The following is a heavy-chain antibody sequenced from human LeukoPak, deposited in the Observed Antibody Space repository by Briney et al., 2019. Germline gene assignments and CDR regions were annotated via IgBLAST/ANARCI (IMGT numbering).Heavy chain of an antibody. V-gene: IGHV3-23*01. Sequence: GRSLRLSCAASGFAFSSYAMSWVRQDPGQGPEWVSLIWRSGGSTYYADSAKGRYTISRDNSKNTLYLQMNSLRAEDTAVYYCAKEGPSIWFGEFDGFDYWGQGTLVTVSS. D-gene: IGHD3-10*01. J-gene: IGHJ4*02. CDR3: AKEGPSIWFGEFDGFDY. CDR2: IWRSGGST. CDR1: GFAFSSYA.